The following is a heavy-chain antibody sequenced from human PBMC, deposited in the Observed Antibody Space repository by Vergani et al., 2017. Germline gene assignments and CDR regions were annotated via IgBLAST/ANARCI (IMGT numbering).Heavy chain of an antibody. V-gene: IGHV4-39*01. D-gene: IGHD6-19*01. Sequence: QLHLQESGPGLVKPSETLFLTCTVSADSISSGSYYWGWIRQPPGKSLEWIGSIYYSGLTYYNPSLKRRVAISVDTSKNQFSLKVTSVTAADTAVYFCARQRPGSGWSPGDFDDWGQGILVTVSS. J-gene: IGHJ4*02. CDR2: IYYSGLT. CDR1: ADSISSGSYY. CDR3: ARQRPGSGWSPGDFDD.